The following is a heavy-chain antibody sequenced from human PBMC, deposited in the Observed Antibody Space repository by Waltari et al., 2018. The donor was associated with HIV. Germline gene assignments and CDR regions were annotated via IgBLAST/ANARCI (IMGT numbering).Heavy chain of an antibody. D-gene: IGHD2-15*01. CDR3: RGEPGGYCSGGSCIYDWYFDL. V-gene: IGHV4-39*07. Sequence: QLQLQESGPGLVKPSETLSLTCTVSGCSISSSSYYWGWIRQPPGKGPEWIGSIYYSGSTYYNPSLKSRVTISVDTSKNQFSLKLSSVTAADTAVYYCRGEPGGYCSGGSCIYDWYFDLWGRGTLVTVSS. CDR1: GCSISSSSYY. J-gene: IGHJ2*01. CDR2: IYYSGST.